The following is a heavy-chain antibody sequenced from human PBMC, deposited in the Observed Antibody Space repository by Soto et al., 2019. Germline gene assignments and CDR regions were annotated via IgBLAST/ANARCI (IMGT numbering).Heavy chain of an antibody. J-gene: IGHJ5*02. CDR2: ISNSGDSI. Sequence: EVQMLESGGGSVQPGGSLRLSCAASGFMFSSYAMSWVRQAPGKGLEWVSVISNSGDSIYYADSVKGRLTISRDNSKNTLHLQMNSLRAEDTALYYCANTFFSGSGSYRGWFDPWGQGILVTVSS. CDR1: GFMFSSYA. D-gene: IGHD3-10*01. CDR3: ANTFFSGSGSYRGWFDP. V-gene: IGHV3-23*01.